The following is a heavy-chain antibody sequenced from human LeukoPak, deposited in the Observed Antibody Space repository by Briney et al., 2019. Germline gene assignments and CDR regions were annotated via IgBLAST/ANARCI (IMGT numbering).Heavy chain of an antibody. CDR2: MNPNSGNT. J-gene: IGHJ3*02. CDR1: GYTFTSYD. D-gene: IGHD6-6*01. CDR3: AREVKSGYSSSSIANSDAFDI. V-gene: IGHV1-8*03. Sequence: ASVRVSCKASGYTFTSYDINWVRQATGQGLEWMGWMNPNSGNTGYAQKFQGRVAITRNTSISTAYMELSSLRSEDTAVYYCAREVKSGYSSSSIANSDAFDIWGQGTMVTVSS.